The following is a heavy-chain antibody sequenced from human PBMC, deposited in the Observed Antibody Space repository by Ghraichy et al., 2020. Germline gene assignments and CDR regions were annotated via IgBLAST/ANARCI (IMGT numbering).Heavy chain of an antibody. CDR1: GLIFGSYW. Sequence: GGSLRLSCAASGLIFGSYWMTWVRQAPGKGLEWVANINQDGREKYYAGSVKGRFTISRDNAKSSLYLRMNSLSVEDTAVYYCSAGDTFDIWGRGTMVTVSS. V-gene: IGHV3-7*03. J-gene: IGHJ3*02. CDR2: INQDGREK. CDR3: SAGDTFDI.